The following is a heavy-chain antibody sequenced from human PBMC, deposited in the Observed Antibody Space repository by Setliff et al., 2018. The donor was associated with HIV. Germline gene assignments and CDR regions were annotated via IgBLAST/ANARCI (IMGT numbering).Heavy chain of an antibody. CDR1: GGSISSGGYY. Sequence: KPSETLSLTCTVSGGSISSGGYYWSWIRQHPGKGLEWIGYMYHSGSTHYNPSLKSRVTISVDTSKKQLSLKLSSVTAADTAVYYCARDSTDGSGFPGPTSFWGQGTLVTVSS. J-gene: IGHJ4*02. CDR2: MYHSGST. CDR3: ARDSTDGSGFPGPTSF. D-gene: IGHD3-22*01. V-gene: IGHV4-31*03.